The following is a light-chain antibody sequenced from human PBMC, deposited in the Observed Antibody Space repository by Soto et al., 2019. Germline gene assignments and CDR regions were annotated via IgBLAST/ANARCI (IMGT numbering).Light chain of an antibody. V-gene: IGLV1-47*01. CDR2: RAS. Sequence: QSVLTQPPSASGTPGQRVTIFCSGSSSNIGSNYVYWYQQVPGTAPRLLMYRASQRPSGVPDRFSGSKSGTSASLAISGLRSEDEADYYCAAWDDTLNGLVFGGGTKVTVL. CDR1: SSNIGSNY. CDR3: AAWDDTLNGLV. J-gene: IGLJ2*01.